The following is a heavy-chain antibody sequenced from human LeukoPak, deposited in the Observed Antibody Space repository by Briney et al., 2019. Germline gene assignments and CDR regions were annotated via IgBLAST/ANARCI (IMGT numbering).Heavy chain of an antibody. CDR2: ISAYNGNT. CDR3: ARQTSTYYSADY. CDR1: GYTFTNYD. D-gene: IGHD3-22*01. V-gene: IGHV1-18*01. J-gene: IGHJ4*02. Sequence: GASVKVSCKASGYTFTNYDISWVRQAPGQGLEWMGRISAYNGNTNYAQKLQGRVTMTTDTSTSTAYMELRSLRYDDTAVYYCARQTSTYYSADYWGQGTLATVSS.